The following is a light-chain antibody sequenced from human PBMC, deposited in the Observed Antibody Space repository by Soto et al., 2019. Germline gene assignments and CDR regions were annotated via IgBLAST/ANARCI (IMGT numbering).Light chain of an antibody. Sequence: QSALTQSPSASGSPGQSVTISCTGTTNDIGVYDFVSWYQHHPGKAPRLIIYEVVQRPSGVPDRFSGSKSGNTASLTVSGLQAADEADYFCKSYAGSNTYVFGSGTKLTVL. CDR1: TNDIGVYDF. CDR3: KSYAGSNTYV. V-gene: IGLV2-8*01. CDR2: EVV. J-gene: IGLJ1*01.